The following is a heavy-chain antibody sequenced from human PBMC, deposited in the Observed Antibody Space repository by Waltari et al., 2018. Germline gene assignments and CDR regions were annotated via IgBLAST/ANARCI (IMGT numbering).Heavy chain of an antibody. J-gene: IGHJ2*01. CDR3: ARGDSSRNWYFDL. CDR2: IYYSGST. D-gene: IGHD6-19*01. CDR1: GGSISSHY. Sequence: QVQLQESGPGLVKPSETLSLTCPVSGGSISSHYWSWIRQPPGKGLEWIGYIYYSGSTNYNPSLKSRVTISVDTSKNQFSLKLSSVTAADTAVYYCARGDSSRNWYFDLWGRGTLVTVSS. V-gene: IGHV4-59*11.